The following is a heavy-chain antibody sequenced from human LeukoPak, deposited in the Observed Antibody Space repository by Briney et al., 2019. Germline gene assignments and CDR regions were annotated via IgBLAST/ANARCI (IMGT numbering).Heavy chain of an antibody. CDR2: IKTDASEK. CDR1: GFTFDDYA. D-gene: IGHD4-11*01. J-gene: IGHJ1*01. Sequence: PGGSLRLSCAASGFTFDDYAMHWVRQAPGKGLEWVANIKTDASEKYYADSVKGRFTISRDNAKMSLYLQMNSLRVEDTAVYYCATYSTRNAREFQSWGQGTLVTVSS. V-gene: IGHV3-7*01. CDR3: ATYSTRNAREFQS.